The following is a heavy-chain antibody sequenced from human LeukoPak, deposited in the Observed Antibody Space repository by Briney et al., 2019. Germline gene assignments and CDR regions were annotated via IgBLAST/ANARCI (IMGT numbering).Heavy chain of an antibody. CDR1: GFTFSSYA. D-gene: IGHD5-18*01. V-gene: IGHV3-23*01. Sequence: GGSLRLSCAASGFTFSSYAMTWVRQAPGRGLEWVSALSGNGDTTYYADSVKGRFTISRDNSKNTLYLQMNSLRAEDTAVYYCARDGEYSYGYGFDYWGRGTLVTVSS. CDR3: ARDGEYSYGYGFDY. J-gene: IGHJ4*02. CDR2: LSGNGDTT.